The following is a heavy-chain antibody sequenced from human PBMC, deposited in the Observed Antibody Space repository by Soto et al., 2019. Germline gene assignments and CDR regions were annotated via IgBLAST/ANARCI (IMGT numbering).Heavy chain of an antibody. CDR1: GYSFTSYW. V-gene: IGHV5-10-1*01. J-gene: IGHJ6*02. Sequence: GESLKISCKGSGYSFTSYWISWVRQMPGKGLEWMGRIDPSDSYTNYSPSFQGHVTISADKSISTAYLQWSSLKASDTAMYCCAISSMAARRSGMDVWGQGTTVTVSS. CDR2: IDPSDSYT. CDR3: AISSMAARRSGMDV. D-gene: IGHD6-6*01.